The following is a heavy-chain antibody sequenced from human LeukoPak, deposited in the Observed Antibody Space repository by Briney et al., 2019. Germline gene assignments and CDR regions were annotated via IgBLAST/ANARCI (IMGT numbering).Heavy chain of an antibody. CDR2: VFYTGKT. CDR1: GGPVSTSDYY. V-gene: IGHV4-39*07. CDR3: ARVFDS. J-gene: IGHJ4*02. Sequence: PSETLSLTCTVSGGPVSTSDYYWGWIRQSPVKGLEWIGDVFYTGKTNYNPSLRGRATISIDTSKNQFSLKLTYVTAADSAVYYCARVFDSWGQGTLVTVSS.